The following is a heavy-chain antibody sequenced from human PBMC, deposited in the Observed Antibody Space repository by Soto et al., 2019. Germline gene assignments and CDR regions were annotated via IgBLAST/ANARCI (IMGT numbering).Heavy chain of an antibody. CDR1: GFTFSSYA. Sequence: PVGSVRLSCAASGFTFSSYAIQWVRQAPGRGLEWVAIISYDGRNEDYADSVKGRFTISRDNSMSTLYLQMNSLRPEDTAVYYCAKGRGYSGYFNGETDSWGQGIMVTVSS. CDR2: ISYDGRNE. D-gene: IGHD5-12*01. V-gene: IGHV3-30*04. J-gene: IGHJ4*02. CDR3: AKGRGYSGYFNGETDS.